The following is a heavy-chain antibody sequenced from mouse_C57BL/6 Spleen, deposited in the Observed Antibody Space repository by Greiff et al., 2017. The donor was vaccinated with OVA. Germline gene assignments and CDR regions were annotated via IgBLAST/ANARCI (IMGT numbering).Heavy chain of an antibody. CDR3: ARLGLYYGYDGAY. V-gene: IGHV1-20*01. CDR2: INPYNGDT. CDR1: GYSFTGYF. Sequence: EVQLQQSGPELVKPGDSVKISCKASGYSFTGYFMNWVMQSHGQSLEWIGRINPYNGDTFYNQKFKGKATLTVDKSSSTAHMELRSLTSEDSAVYYCARLGLYYGYDGAYWGQGTLVTVSA. J-gene: IGHJ3*01. D-gene: IGHD2-2*01.